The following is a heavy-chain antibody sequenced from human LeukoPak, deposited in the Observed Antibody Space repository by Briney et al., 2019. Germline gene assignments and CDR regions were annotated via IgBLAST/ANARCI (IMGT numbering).Heavy chain of an antibody. Sequence: PGGSLRLSCAASGFTFSTHWMIWVRQAPGKGLEWVANVKGGGSEKYYVDSVKGRFTISRDNAKNSLYLQMNSLRAEDTAVYYCATGRAAHLFDYWGQGTLVTVSS. CDR1: GFTFSTHW. J-gene: IGHJ4*02. V-gene: IGHV3-7*01. CDR3: ATGRAAHLFDY. CDR2: VKGGGSEK. D-gene: IGHD6-6*01.